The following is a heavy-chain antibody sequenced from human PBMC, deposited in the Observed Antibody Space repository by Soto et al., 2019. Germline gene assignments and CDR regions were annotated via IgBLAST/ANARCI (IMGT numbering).Heavy chain of an antibody. CDR1: GGTFSSYA. J-gene: IGHJ4*02. CDR2: ISPMFGAA. D-gene: IGHD3-10*01. V-gene: IGHV1-69*19. CDR3: AREVQVHTPAFVY. Sequence: QMQLVQSGAEVKKPGSSVKVSCKASGGTFSSYAISWVRQAPGQGPEWMGDISPMFGAANYAPKFQGRVTITADESTGTSYMQLSSLTSEDTALYFCAREVQVHTPAFVYWGQGTLVTVSS.